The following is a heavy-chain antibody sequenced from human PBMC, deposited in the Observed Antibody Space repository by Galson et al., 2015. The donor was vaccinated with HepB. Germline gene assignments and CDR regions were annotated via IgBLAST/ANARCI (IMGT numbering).Heavy chain of an antibody. J-gene: IGHJ2*01. D-gene: IGHD3-3*01. V-gene: IGHV3-21*06. CDR2: IDSKGEYR. CDR1: GFTFRSYS. CDR3: AREDIRFLEWLGYYSDL. Sequence: SLRLSCAASGFTFRSYSINWVRQTPGKGLEWVSSIDSKGEYRNYADSVKGRFTISRDDAKNSVYLQMNSLRAEDTALYYCAREDIRFLEWLGYYSDLWGRCTLGPV.